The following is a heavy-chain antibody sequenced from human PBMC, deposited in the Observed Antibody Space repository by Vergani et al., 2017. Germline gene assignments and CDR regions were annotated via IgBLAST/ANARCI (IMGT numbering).Heavy chain of an antibody. CDR3: ARDSXIVD. Sequence: QVQLVASGGGVVQPGRSLRLSCAASGFTFSSYAMHWVRQAPGKGLEWVAVISYDGSNKYYADSVKGRFTISRDNSKNTLYLQMNSLRAEDTAVYYCARDSXIVDWGQGTLVTVSS. CDR2: ISYDGSNK. J-gene: IGHJ4*02. V-gene: IGHV3-30*04. D-gene: IGHD6-13*01. CDR1: GFTFSSYA.